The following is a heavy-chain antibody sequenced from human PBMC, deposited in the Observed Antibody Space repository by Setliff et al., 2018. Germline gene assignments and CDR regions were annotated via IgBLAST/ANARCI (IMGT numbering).Heavy chain of an antibody. Sequence: SETLSLTCAVYGDSFSDYYWSWIRQPPGKGLEWIEEINHRGSTNYSPSLRSRVTMSVDSSKKQLSLKLTTVTAADTAVYYCARAQVVFAISAPVWYFEVWGRGTQVTVSS. CDR3: ARAQVVFAISAPVWYFEV. CDR1: GDSFSDYY. D-gene: IGHD2-21*01. J-gene: IGHJ2*01. V-gene: IGHV4-34*01. CDR2: INHRGST.